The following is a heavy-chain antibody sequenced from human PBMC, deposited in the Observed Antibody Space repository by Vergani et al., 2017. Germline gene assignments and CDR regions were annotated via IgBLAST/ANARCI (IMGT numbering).Heavy chain of an antibody. V-gene: IGHV1-18*01. CDR3: AREGIYDNIRGAYRPPSYYGRGV. CDR2: VSPYNGNT. CDR1: GYSFINYG. J-gene: IGHJ6*02. D-gene: IGHD3-16*01. Sequence: QSQLVQSGDEVKKPGASVKVSCKTSGYSFINYGISWVRQAPGQGLEWLGWVSPYNGNTNYGQKLQGRVTMTPDASTRTAYKQVRSLTFDDTAVCYCAREGIYDNIRGAYRPPSYYGRGVWGQGTKVTVAS.